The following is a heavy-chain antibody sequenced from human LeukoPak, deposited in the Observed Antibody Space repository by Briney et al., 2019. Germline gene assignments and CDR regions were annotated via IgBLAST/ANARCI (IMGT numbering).Heavy chain of an antibody. Sequence: GGSLRLSCAASGFTFSNAGMSWVRQAPGEGLEWLGRIKRESEGGTADYAAPVKGRFTISRDDSKNMVYLQMDSLKTDDTAVYYRVPVGHRLGRPLLYWGPGTLVTVSS. CDR1: GFTFSNAG. V-gene: IGHV3-15*01. CDR3: VPVGHRLGRPLLY. D-gene: IGHD1-1*01. J-gene: IGHJ4*02. CDR2: IKRESEGGTA.